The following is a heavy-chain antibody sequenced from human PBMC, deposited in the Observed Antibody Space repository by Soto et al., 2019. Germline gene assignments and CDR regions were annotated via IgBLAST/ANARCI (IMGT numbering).Heavy chain of an antibody. CDR1: GYTFHTST. J-gene: IGHJ4*02. D-gene: IGHD4-17*01. Sequence: LVQSGAEAKKPGASVKVSCKASGYTFHTSTISWLRQAPGQGPEWMGWTKAYSGNTNYAQKLQGRGTMTTDTSTSTAYMELRSLTTDDTAIYYCAIADYGDDDYWGQGTLVTVSS. CDR3: AIADYGDDDY. V-gene: IGHV1-18*04. CDR2: TKAYSGNT.